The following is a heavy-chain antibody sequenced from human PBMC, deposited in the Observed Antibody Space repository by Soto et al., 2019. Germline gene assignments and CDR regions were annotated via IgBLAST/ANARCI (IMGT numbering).Heavy chain of an antibody. V-gene: IGHV2-5*02. CDR1: GFSLSTSGVG. CDR2: IYWDDDK. Sequence: QITLKESGPTLVKPTQTLTLTCTFSGFSLSTSGVGVGWIRQPPGKALEWLALIYWDDDKRYSPSLKSRLTLTKHTSKNQVVLTMTNMDPVDTATYYCAHRGYCSGGSCYLSAFDIWGQGTMVTVSS. CDR3: AHRGYCSGGSCYLSAFDI. D-gene: IGHD2-15*01. J-gene: IGHJ3*02.